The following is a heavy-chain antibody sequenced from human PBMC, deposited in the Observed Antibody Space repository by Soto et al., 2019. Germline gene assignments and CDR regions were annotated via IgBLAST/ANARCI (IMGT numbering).Heavy chain of an antibody. D-gene: IGHD2-21*02. CDR1: GFTFSSYA. Sequence: AGGSLRLSCAASGFTFSSYAMSWVRQAPGKGLEWVSAISGSGGSTYYADSVKGRFTISRDNSKNTLYLQMNSLRAEDTAVYYCAKDYFGMVTAILGGDAFDIWGQGTMVTVSS. V-gene: IGHV3-23*01. J-gene: IGHJ3*02. CDR2: ISGSGGST. CDR3: AKDYFGMVTAILGGDAFDI.